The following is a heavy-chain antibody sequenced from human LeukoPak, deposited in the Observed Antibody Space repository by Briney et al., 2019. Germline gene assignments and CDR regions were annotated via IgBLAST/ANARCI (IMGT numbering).Heavy chain of an antibody. J-gene: IGHJ3*02. CDR2: IFYSGST. Sequence: SETLSLTSAVSGGSISSGNYYWSWIRQPPGTGLEWIGHIFYSGSTNYNPSLKSRVTISVDTSKNQFSLRLISVTAADTAVYYCARDLSTSWYFRGFDIWGQGTMVTVSS. CDR1: GGSISSGNYY. V-gene: IGHV4-61*01. D-gene: IGHD6-13*01. CDR3: ARDLSTSWYFRGFDI.